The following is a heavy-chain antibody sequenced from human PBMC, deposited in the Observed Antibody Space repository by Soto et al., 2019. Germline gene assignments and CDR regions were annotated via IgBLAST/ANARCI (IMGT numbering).Heavy chain of an antibody. CDR1: GFTLTGFT. D-gene: IGHD4-17*01. V-gene: IGHV3-30-3*01. Sequence: QVQLVESGGGVVQPGGSLSLSWATSGFTLTGFTIHGFGRAQAKGREWIAVMSYDGARTDYADAVKGRFTISRDTSKNTLYLQMNNLRPDDTAMYYCARDRPYGDPNWFDPWGQGTLVTVSS. J-gene: IGHJ5*02. CDR2: MSYDGART. CDR3: ARDRPYGDPNWFDP.